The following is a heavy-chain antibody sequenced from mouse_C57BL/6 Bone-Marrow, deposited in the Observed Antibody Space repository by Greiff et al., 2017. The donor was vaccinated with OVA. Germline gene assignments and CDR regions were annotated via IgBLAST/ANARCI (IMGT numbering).Heavy chain of an antibody. Sequence: VQLQQSGPELVKPGASVKISCKASGTPFIGSGMNWVKQRLGRGLEWIGRINPGDGDTNYNGKFKGKATLTADKSSSTAYMQLSSLTSEDSAVYFCARSGDGDYWGQGTTLTVSS. CDR1: GTPFIGSG. CDR3: ARSGDGDY. CDR2: INPGDGDT. D-gene: IGHD3-2*02. V-gene: IGHV1-82*01. J-gene: IGHJ2*01.